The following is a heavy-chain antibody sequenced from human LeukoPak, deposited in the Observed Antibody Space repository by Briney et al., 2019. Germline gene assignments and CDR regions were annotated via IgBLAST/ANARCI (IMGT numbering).Heavy chain of an antibody. V-gene: IGHV3-7*01. CDR3: ARTRRNAFDI. CDR1: GFTFSSYW. Sequence: PGGSLRLSCAASGFTFSSYWMSWVRQAPGKGLEWVANIKQDGSEKYYVDSVKGRFTISRDNSKNTLYLQMGSLRAEDMAVYYCARTRRNAFDIWGQGTMVTVSS. J-gene: IGHJ3*02. CDR2: IKQDGSEK. D-gene: IGHD1-14*01.